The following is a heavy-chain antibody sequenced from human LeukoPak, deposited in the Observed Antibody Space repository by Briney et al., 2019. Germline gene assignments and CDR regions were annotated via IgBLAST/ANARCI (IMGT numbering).Heavy chain of an antibody. J-gene: IGHJ6*03. CDR1: GGTFSSYA. CDR3: ARASNDFWSGTIYYYYYMDV. Sequence: ASVKVSCKASGGTFSSYAISWVRQAPGQGLEWMGGIIPIFGTANYAQKFQGRVTITTDESTSTAYMELSSLRSEDTAVYYCARASNDFWSGTIYYYYYMDVWGKGTTVTVSS. CDR2: IIPIFGTA. D-gene: IGHD3-3*01. V-gene: IGHV1-69*05.